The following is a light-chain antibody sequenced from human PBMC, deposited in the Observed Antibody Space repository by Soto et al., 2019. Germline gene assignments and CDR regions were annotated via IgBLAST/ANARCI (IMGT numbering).Light chain of an antibody. J-gene: IGKJ1*01. CDR1: QSISSW. Sequence: DIHLTDSPSFLSASVLYRVRITSRASQSISSWLAWYQQKPGKAPKLLIYDASSLESGVPSRFSGSGSGTEFVLNICCWQPDDSAPYYGQQYNSYRAFGQGTKVDIK. CDR3: QQYNSYRA. V-gene: IGKV1-5*01. CDR2: DAS.